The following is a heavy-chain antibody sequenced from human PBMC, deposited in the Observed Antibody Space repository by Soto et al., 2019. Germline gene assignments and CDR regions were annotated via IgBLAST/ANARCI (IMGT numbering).Heavy chain of an antibody. D-gene: IGHD2-15*01. Sequence: VGSLRLSCAASGFTFSSYSMNWVRQAPGKGLEWVSSISSSSSYIYYADSVKGRFTISRGNAKNSLYLQMNSLRAEDTAVYYCAKGIGYCSGGSCLLDYWGQGTLVTVSS. CDR3: AKGIGYCSGGSCLLDY. CDR2: ISSSSSYI. CDR1: GFTFSSYS. J-gene: IGHJ4*02. V-gene: IGHV3-21*01.